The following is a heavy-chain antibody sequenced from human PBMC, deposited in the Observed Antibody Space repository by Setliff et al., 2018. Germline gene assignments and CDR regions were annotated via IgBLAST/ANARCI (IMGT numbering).Heavy chain of an antibody. Sequence: PSETLSLTCTVSGDSISPYYWNWIRQPAGKELEWIGRIYASGNTLYNPSLKSRLTMSVDTSKNQVSLKLNSVTATDTAVYYCARDLGHGGDSDYWGQGILVTVSS. CDR1: GDSISPYY. V-gene: IGHV4-4*07. D-gene: IGHD2-21*02. J-gene: IGHJ4*02. CDR2: IYASGNT. CDR3: ARDLGHGGDSDY.